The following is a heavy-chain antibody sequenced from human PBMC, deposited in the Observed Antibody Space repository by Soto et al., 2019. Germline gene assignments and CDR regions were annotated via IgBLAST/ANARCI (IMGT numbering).Heavy chain of an antibody. CDR3: ARDGTVLVATINIFDY. D-gene: IGHD5-12*01. CDR1: GYTFTRYA. J-gene: IGHJ4*02. CDR2: INAGNGNT. V-gene: IGHV1-3*01. Sequence: ASVKVSCKASGYTFTRYAMHWVRQAPGQRLEWMGWINAGNGNTKYSQKFQGRVTITRDTSASTAYMELSSLRSEDTAVYYCARDGTVLVATINIFDYWGQGTPVTVSS.